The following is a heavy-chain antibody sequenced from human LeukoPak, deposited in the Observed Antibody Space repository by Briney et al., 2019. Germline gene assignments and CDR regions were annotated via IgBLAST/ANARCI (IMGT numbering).Heavy chain of an antibody. CDR1: GYTFTGCY. CDR3: ARGGTVYATSYYYYYYMDV. J-gene: IGHJ6*03. CDR2: INPNSGGT. V-gene: IGHV1-2*02. D-gene: IGHD2-8*01. Sequence: ASVKVSCKASGYTFTGCYMHWVRQAPGQGLEWMGWINPNSGGTNYAQKFQGRVTMTRDTSISTAYMELSRLRSDDTAVYYCARGGTVYATSYYYYYYMDVWGKGTTVTVSS.